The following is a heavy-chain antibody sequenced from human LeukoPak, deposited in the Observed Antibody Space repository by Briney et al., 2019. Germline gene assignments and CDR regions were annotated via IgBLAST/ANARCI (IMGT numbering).Heavy chain of an antibody. CDR2: INPDGRDT. J-gene: IGHJ1*01. CDR1: GFTFNRCW. CDR3: TSWGDTTAEYFQR. Sequence: GGSLRLSCVVSGFTFNRCWMNWVRQAPGKGLEWVAHINPDGRDTCYVDSVKGRFTISRDNAQNSMYLQMNSLRVEDTAVYYCTSWGDTTAEYFQRWGQGTLVTVSS. D-gene: IGHD2-21*02. V-gene: IGHV3-7*01.